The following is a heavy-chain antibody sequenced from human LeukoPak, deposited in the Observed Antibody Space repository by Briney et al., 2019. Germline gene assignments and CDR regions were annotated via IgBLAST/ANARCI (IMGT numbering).Heavy chain of an antibody. V-gene: IGHV3-30*03. D-gene: IGHD6-19*01. Sequence: GGSLRLSCAASGFTFSSYGMHWVRQAPGKGLEWVAVISYDGSNKYYADSVKGRFTISRDNSKNTLYLQMNSLRAEDTAVYYCARVDKSGWYVFDYWGQGTLVTVSS. CDR3: ARVDKSGWYVFDY. J-gene: IGHJ4*02. CDR1: GFTFSSYG. CDR2: ISYDGSNK.